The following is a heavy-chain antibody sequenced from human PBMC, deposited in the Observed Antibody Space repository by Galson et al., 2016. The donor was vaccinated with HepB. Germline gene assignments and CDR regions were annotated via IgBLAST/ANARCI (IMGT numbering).Heavy chain of an antibody. CDR3: ARERGGDSGYGQNWFDP. Sequence: SETLSLTCGVSGGSISSSNWWSWVRQPPGKGLEWIGEIHHSGSTNYNPSLKSRVTISVDPSKNQLSLKLSSVTAADTAMYYCARERGGDSGYGQNWFDPWGHGTQVTVSS. D-gene: IGHD5-12*01. V-gene: IGHV4-4*02. J-gene: IGHJ5*02. CDR1: GGSISSSNW. CDR2: IHHSGST.